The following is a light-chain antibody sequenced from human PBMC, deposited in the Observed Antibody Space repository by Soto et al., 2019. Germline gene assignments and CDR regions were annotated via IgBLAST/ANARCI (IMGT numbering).Light chain of an antibody. V-gene: IGLV1-44*01. J-gene: IGLJ2*01. CDR2: SNN. CDR3: ATWDDSLNVHVV. CDR1: RSNIGSNT. Sequence: QSVLTQPPSESGTPGQRVTISCSGSRSNIGSNTVNCYQQVPGTAPKFLIYSNNRRPSGVPKRFSGSTSGTSASLAISGLQSEEEEDYYCATWDDSLNVHVVFGGGTKVTVL.